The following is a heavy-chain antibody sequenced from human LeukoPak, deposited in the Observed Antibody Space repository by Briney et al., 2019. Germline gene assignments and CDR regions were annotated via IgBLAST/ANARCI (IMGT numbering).Heavy chain of an antibody. J-gene: IGHJ4*02. Sequence: GRSLRLSCAASGFTFSSYDIHWVRQAPGKGLEWVAVISYDGTNKYYADSVKGRFTISRDNSKNTLYLQMNSLRAEDTAVYYCAKGGQQWLYYFDYRGQGTLVTVSS. CDR1: GFTFSSYD. V-gene: IGHV3-30*18. CDR3: AKGGQQWLYYFDY. CDR2: ISYDGTNK. D-gene: IGHD6-19*01.